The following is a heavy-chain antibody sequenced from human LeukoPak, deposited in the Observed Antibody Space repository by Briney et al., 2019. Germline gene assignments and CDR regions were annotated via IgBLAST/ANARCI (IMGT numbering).Heavy chain of an antibody. V-gene: IGHV3-30-3*01. D-gene: IGHD3-22*01. CDR1: GFTFSSFA. CDR2: ISYDGSNK. CDR3: ARAATYYYDSSGYYFDY. Sequence: GSLRLPCAAPGFTFSSFAMHWVRQAPGKGLEGVAVISYDGSNKYYADSVKGRFTISRDNSKNTLYLQMNSLRAEDTAVYYCARAATYYYDSSGYYFDYWGQGTLVTVSS. J-gene: IGHJ4*02.